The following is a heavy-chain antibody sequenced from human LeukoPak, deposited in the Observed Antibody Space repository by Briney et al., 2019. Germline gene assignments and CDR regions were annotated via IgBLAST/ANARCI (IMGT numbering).Heavy chain of an antibody. CDR3: ARGRQRKDFLFDY. V-gene: IGHV4-34*01. CDR1: GGSLSGYY. J-gene: IGHJ4*02. CDR2: INHSGST. D-gene: IGHD2-15*01. Sequence: SETLSLTCAVSGGSLSGYYWSWIRQPPGKGLEWIGEINHSGSTNYNPSLKSRVTISVDTSKNQFSLKLSSVSAADTAVYYCARGRQRKDFLFDYWGQGTLVTVSS.